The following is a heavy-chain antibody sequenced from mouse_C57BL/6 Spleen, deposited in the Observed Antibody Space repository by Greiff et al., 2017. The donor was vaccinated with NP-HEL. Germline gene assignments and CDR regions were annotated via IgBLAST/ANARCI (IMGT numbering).Heavy chain of an antibody. V-gene: IGHV14-2*01. CDR1: GFNIKDYY. CDR2: IDPEDGET. CDR3: ASLITTVVPFAY. Sequence: EVKLQESGAELVKPGASVKLSCTASGFNIKDYYMHWVKQRTEQGLEWIGRIDPEDGETKYAPKFQGKATITADTSSNTAYLQLSSLTSEDTAVYYCASLITTVVPFAYWGQGTLVTVSA. D-gene: IGHD1-1*01. J-gene: IGHJ3*01.